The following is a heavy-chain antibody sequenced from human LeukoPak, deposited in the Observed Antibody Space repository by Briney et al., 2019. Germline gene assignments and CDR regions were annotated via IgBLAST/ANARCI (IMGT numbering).Heavy chain of an antibody. Sequence: HPGGSLRLSYAASGFTFDDYAMHWVRQAPGKGLEWVSGISWNSGSIGYADSVKGRFTISRDNAKNSLYLQMNSLRAEDTALYYCAKDRTGGPNDAFDIWGQGTMVTVSS. J-gene: IGHJ3*02. V-gene: IGHV3-9*01. D-gene: IGHD2-8*02. CDR2: ISWNSGSI. CDR1: GFTFDDYA. CDR3: AKDRTGGPNDAFDI.